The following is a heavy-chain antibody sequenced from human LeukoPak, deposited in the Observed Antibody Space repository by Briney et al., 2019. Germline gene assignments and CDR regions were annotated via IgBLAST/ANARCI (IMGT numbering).Heavy chain of an antibody. CDR1: GYSISSAYY. D-gene: IGHD2-2*02. V-gene: IGHV4-38-2*02. Sequence: SETLSLTCTVSGYSISSAYYWGWIRQPPGKGLEWIGSIYHSGSTYYNPSLKSRVTISVDTSKNQFSLKLSSVTAADTAVYYCAREEGVVVPAAISRVRDDYWGQGTLVTVSS. CDR2: IYHSGST. CDR3: AREEGVVVPAAISRVRDDY. J-gene: IGHJ4*02.